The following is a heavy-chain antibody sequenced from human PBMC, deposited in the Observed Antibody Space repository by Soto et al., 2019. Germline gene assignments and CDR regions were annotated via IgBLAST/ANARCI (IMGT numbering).Heavy chain of an antibody. CDR1: GFRFASFA. D-gene: IGHD3-3*01. J-gene: IGHJ4*02. V-gene: IGHV3-23*01. CDR2: ISGSDGKT. Sequence: PGGSLRLSCTTSGFRFASFAMTWVRQAPGKGLEWVATISGSDGKTYYADSVKGRFSISRDTSRNTLYLQMNSLRADDTAIYYCAKWSYLDYWGQGTRVTVS. CDR3: AKWSYLDY.